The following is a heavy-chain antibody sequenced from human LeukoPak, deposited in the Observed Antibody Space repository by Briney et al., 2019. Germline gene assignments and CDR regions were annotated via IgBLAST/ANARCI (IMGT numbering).Heavy chain of an antibody. D-gene: IGHD3-10*01. CDR1: GFTLSSFW. Sequence: GGSLRLSCAASGFTLSSFWMSWFRQAPGKGLEWLANIKQDGNEKYYADSVKGRFTISRDNAKNSLYLQMNSLRAEDTAVYYCATIKVRANNYDTDGFEYWGQGTLVTVSS. J-gene: IGHJ4*02. CDR3: ATIKVRANNYDTDGFEY. V-gene: IGHV3-7*05. CDR2: IKQDGNEK.